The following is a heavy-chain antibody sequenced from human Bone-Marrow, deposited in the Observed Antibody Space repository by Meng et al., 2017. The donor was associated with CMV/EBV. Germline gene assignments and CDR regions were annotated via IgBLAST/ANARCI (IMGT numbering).Heavy chain of an antibody. J-gene: IGHJ5*02. Sequence: SETLSLTCTVSGGSISSYYWSWIRQPPGKGLEWIGYIYYSGSTNYNPSLKSRVTISVDTSKRHVYLQLNSVTAADTAVYYCARGKLRCSGGSCYSNWFDPWGLGTLVTVSS. D-gene: IGHD2-15*01. CDR1: GGSISSYY. V-gene: IGHV4-59*12. CDR3: ARGKLRCSGGSCYSNWFDP. CDR2: IYYSGST.